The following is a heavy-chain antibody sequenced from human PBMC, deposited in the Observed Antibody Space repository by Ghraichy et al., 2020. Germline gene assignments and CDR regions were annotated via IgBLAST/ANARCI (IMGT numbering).Heavy chain of an antibody. D-gene: IGHD4-23*01. CDR3: AKAATVVTLYNFDS. J-gene: IGHJ4*02. CDR1: GFTFSSYA. V-gene: IGHV3-23*01. CDR2: ISGSGDST. Sequence: GGSLRLSCAASGFTFSSYAMTWVRQAPGKGLEWVSVISGSGDSTYYADSVKGRFTISRDNSKNTLYLQMNSLRAEDTAVYYCAKAATVVTLYNFDSWGQGTLVAVSS.